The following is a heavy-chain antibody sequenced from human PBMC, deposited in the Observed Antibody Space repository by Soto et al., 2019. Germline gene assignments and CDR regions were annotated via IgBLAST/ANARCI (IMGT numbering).Heavy chain of an antibody. CDR3: AIPRDYYYYYGMDV. V-gene: IGHV1-2*04. D-gene: IGHD3-10*01. J-gene: IGHJ6*02. CDR2: INPNSGGT. CDR1: GYTFTGYY. Sequence: GASVKVSCKASGYTFTGYYMHWVRQAPGQGLEWMGWINPNSGGTNYAQKFQGWVTMTRDTSISTAYMELSRLRSDDTAVYYCAIPRDYYYYYGMDVWGQGTTVTVSS.